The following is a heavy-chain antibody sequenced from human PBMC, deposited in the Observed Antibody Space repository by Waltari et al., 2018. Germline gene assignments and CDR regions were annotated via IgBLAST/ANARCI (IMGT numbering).Heavy chain of an antibody. CDR3: ARGMIWFRIAVAGTYFDY. D-gene: IGHD6-19*01. J-gene: IGHJ4*02. CDR2: INHRGSN. Sequence: QVQLQQWGAGLLKASETLSLTCAVYGGSGGSFNGYYWSWIRQPPGKGLEVIGEINHRGSNNYNPALKSRVSISVDTSKNQFSLNLRSVTAADTAVYYCARGMIWFRIAVAGTYFDYWGQGTLVTVSS. V-gene: IGHV4-34*01. CDR1: GGSGGSFNGYY.